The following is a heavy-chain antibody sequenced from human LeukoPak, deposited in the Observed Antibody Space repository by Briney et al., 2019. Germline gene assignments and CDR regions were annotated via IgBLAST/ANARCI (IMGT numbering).Heavy chain of an antibody. CDR2: IRYDGSKK. CDR1: GFTFSSYG. J-gene: IGHJ4*02. Sequence: GGSLRLSCAASGFTFSSYGMHWVRQAPGKGLEWVTFIRYDGSKKYYADSVKGRFTISRDNSQNTLYLQMNSLRAEDTAVYYCARDPTWWLRFAYFDYWGQGTLVTVSS. D-gene: IGHD5-12*01. V-gene: IGHV3-30*02. CDR3: ARDPTWWLRFAYFDY.